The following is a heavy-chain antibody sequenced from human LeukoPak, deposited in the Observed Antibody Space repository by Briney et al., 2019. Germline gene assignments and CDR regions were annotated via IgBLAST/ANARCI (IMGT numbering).Heavy chain of an antibody. CDR1: GYTFTIYG. Sequence: ASVNVSFKASGYTFTIYGISWVRQAPGRGLEWMAWISLYNGNTHYAQKVQGRVTMTTDTSTSTAYMELRSLRSDDTAVYYCARTQDVTYHYYYMDVWGKGTTVIVSS. V-gene: IGHV1-18*01. D-gene: IGHD2-21*02. CDR2: ISLYNGNT. J-gene: IGHJ6*03. CDR3: ARTQDVTYHYYYMDV.